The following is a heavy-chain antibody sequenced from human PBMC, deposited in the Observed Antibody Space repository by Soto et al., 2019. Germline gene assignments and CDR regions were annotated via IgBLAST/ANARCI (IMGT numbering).Heavy chain of an antibody. D-gene: IGHD5-18*01. CDR3: AFRSRYSYGYSDAFDI. Sequence: GGSLRLSCAASGFTFSSYWMHWVRQAPGKGLVWVSRINSDGSSTSYADSVKGRFTISRDNAKNTLYLQMNSLRAEDTAVYYCAFRSRYSYGYSDAFDIWGQGTMVTVSS. J-gene: IGHJ3*02. CDR1: GFTFSSYW. CDR2: INSDGSST. V-gene: IGHV3-74*01.